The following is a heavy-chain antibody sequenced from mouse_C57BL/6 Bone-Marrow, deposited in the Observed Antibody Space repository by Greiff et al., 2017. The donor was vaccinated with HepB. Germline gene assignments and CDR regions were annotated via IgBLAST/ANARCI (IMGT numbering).Heavy chain of an antibody. Sequence: QVQLQQSGAELVRPGASVKLSCKASGYTFTDYYINWVKQRPGQGLEWIARIYPGSGNTYYNEKFKGKATLTAEKSSSTAYMQLSSLTSEDSAVYFCARRDGSSLYYFDYWGQGTTLTVSS. CDR3: ARRDGSSLYYFDY. CDR1: GYTFTDYY. CDR2: IYPGSGNT. J-gene: IGHJ2*01. D-gene: IGHD1-1*01. V-gene: IGHV1-76*01.